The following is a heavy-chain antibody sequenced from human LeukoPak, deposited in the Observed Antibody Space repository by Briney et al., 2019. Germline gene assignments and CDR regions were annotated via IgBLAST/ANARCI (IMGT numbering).Heavy chain of an antibody. D-gene: IGHD3-10*01. CDR3: AKESGYKYYFDY. V-gene: IGHV3-30*01. CDR1: GFTFSSYA. CDR2: ISYDGSNK. Sequence: PGGSLRLSCAASGFTFSSYAMHWVRQAPGKGLEWVAVISYDGSNKYYADSVKGRFTISRDNSKNTLYLQMNSLRAEDTAVYYCAKESGYKYYFDYWGQGTLVTVSS. J-gene: IGHJ4*02.